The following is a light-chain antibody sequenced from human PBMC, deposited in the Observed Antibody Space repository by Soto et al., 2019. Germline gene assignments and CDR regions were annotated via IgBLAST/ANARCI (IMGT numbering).Light chain of an antibody. CDR2: KAS. CDR1: QSISSW. Sequence: DIQMTQSPSTLSASVGDRVTIPCRASQSISSWLAWYQQKPGKAPKLLIYKASSLESGVPSRFSGSGSGTEFTLTISSLQPDDFATYYCQQYNSYPITFGQGTRLEI. CDR3: QQYNSYPIT. V-gene: IGKV1-5*03. J-gene: IGKJ5*01.